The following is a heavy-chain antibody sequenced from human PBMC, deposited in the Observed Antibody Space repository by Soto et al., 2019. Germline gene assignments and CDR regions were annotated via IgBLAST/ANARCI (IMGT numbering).Heavy chain of an antibody. V-gene: IGHV4-39*01. CDR1: GGSISSSSYY. Sequence: SETLSLTCTVSGGSISSSSYYWGWIRQPPGKGLEWIGSIYYSGSTYYNPSLKSRVTISVDTSKNQFSLKLSSVTAADTAVYYCARAATTWISLDYGMDVWGQGTTVTVSS. J-gene: IGHJ6*02. CDR3: ARAATTWISLDYGMDV. CDR2: IYYSGST. D-gene: IGHD1-26*01.